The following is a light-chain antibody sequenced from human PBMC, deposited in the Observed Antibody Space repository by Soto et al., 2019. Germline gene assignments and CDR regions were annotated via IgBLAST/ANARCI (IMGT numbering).Light chain of an antibody. V-gene: IGKV1-9*01. CDR1: QGISSY. J-gene: IGKJ5*01. CDR3: PQLNSYPFP. Sequence: IQFTQSPSSLSASVGYIVTITCRASQGISSYLAWYQQKPGKAPKLLIYAASTLQSGVPSRFSGSGSGTDFTLTISSLQPEDFATYYCPQLNSYPFPFGQGTRLEIK. CDR2: AAS.